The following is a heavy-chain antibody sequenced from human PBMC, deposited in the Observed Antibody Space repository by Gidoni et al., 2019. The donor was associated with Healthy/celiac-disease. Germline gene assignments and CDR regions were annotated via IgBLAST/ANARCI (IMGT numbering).Heavy chain of an antibody. J-gene: IGHJ4*02. CDR2: IYYSGGT. CDR3: ARDSYGDYVDY. V-gene: IGHV4-39*01. Sequence: QLQLQESGPGLVKPSETLSLPCTVSGVSISSSSYYWGWIRQPPGKGLEWIGSIYYSGGTYYNPSLKSRVTISVDTSKNQFSLKLSSVTAADTAVYYCARDSYGDYVDYWGQGTLVTVSS. D-gene: IGHD4-17*01. CDR1: GVSISSSSYY.